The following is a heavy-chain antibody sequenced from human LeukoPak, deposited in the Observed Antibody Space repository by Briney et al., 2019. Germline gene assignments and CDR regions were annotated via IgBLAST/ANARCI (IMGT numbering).Heavy chain of an antibody. V-gene: IGHV4-61*01. Sequence: SETLSLTCTVSGGSISSSSYYWSWIRQPPGKGLEWIGYIYYSGSTNYNPSLKSRVTISVDTSKNQFSLKLSSVTAADTAVYYCARNNCSSTSCYTEVGSYYYYYMDVWGKGTTVTVSS. CDR1: GGSISSSSYY. CDR2: IYYSGST. D-gene: IGHD2-2*02. CDR3: ARNNCSSTSCYTEVGSYYYYYMDV. J-gene: IGHJ6*03.